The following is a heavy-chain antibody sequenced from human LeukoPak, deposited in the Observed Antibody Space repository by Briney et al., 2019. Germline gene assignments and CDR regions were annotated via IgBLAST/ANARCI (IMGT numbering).Heavy chain of an antibody. V-gene: IGHV4-39*01. D-gene: IGHD5-12*01. CDR3: ASTYSGYEGNYFDY. CDR1: GGSISSSSYY. CDR2: IYYSGST. Sequence: SETLSLTCTVSGGSISSSSYYWGWIRQPPGKGLEWIGSIYYSGSTYYNPSLKSRVTISVDTSKNQFSLKLSSVTAADTAVYYCASTYSGYEGNYFDYWGQGTTVTVSS. J-gene: IGHJ4*03.